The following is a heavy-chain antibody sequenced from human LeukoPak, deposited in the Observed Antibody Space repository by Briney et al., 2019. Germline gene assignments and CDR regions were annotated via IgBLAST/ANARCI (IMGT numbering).Heavy chain of an antibody. CDR3: ARGSGSFSGGFDY. D-gene: IGHD1-26*01. Sequence: GGSLRLSCAASGFTFSSYGMHWVRQTPGKGLEWVAVIWSDGSNKYYADSVKGRFTISRDNSKNTLYLQMNGLRAEDTAVYYCARGSGSFSGGFDYWGQGTLVTVSS. CDR1: GFTFSSYG. J-gene: IGHJ4*02. CDR2: IWSDGSNK. V-gene: IGHV3-33*01.